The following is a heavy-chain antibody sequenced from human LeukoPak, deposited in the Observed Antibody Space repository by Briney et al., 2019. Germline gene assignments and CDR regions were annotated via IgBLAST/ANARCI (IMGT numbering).Heavy chain of an antibody. CDR1: GGSISSGDYY. Sequence: PSETLSLTCTVSGGSISSGDYYWSWIRQPPGKGLEWIGYIYYSGSTYYNPSLKSRVTISVDTSKNQFSLKLSSVTAADTAVYYCARGDDYYDSSGYYPPDYWGQGTLVTVSS. CDR3: ARGDDYYDSSGYYPPDY. CDR2: IYYSGST. V-gene: IGHV4-30-4*01. J-gene: IGHJ4*02. D-gene: IGHD3-22*01.